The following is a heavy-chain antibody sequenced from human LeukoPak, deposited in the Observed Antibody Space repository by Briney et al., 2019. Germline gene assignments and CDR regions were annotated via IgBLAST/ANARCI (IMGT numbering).Heavy chain of an antibody. V-gene: IGHV4-39*01. J-gene: IGHJ2*01. CDR1: GGSISSSRFY. CDR3: ARHVSSDLRIVVVTSDWYFDR. Sequence: PSETLSLTCIVSGGSISSSRFYWGWIRQPPGKGLEWIGTIYYSGSTYYNPSLQSRVTISADTSKYQFSLNLSSVTAADTGVYYCARHVSSDLRIVVVTSDWYFDRWGRGTLVTVSS. CDR2: IYYSGST. D-gene: IGHD2-21*02.